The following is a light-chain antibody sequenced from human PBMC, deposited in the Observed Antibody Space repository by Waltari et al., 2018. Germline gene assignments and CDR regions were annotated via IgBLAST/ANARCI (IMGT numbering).Light chain of an antibody. CDR1: NIGRQT. CDR3: QVWDRTGDHVI. V-gene: IGLV3-21*03. Sequence: YVLTQPPSVSVTPGRPARIPRGGNNIGRQTVHWYQQKPGQAPVLVVYEDKERPSGIPERFSASNSGNTATLTISGVAAGDEADYYCQVWDRTGDHVIFGGGTKLTVL. CDR2: EDK. J-gene: IGLJ2*01.